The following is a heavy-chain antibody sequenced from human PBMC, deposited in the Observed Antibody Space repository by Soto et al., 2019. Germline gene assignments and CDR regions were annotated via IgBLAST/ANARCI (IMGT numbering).Heavy chain of an antibody. D-gene: IGHD3-22*01. CDR2: IYYSGST. CDR1: GGSISSGDYY. V-gene: IGHV4-30-4*01. CDR3: ARVLKAPPMIPIDY. J-gene: IGHJ4*02. Sequence: PSETLSLTCTVSGGSISSGDYYWSWIRQPPGKGLEWIGYIYYSGSTYYNPSLKSRVTISVDTSKNQFSLKLSSATAADTAVYYCARVLKAPPMIPIDYSGQGTLVTVST.